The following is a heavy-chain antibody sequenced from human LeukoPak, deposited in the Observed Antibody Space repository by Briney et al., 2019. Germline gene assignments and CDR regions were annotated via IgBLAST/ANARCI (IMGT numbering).Heavy chain of an antibody. V-gene: IGHV4-30-4*01. CDR1: GGSLSSSDHY. D-gene: IGHD6-13*01. Sequence: SETLSLTCTVSGGSLSSSDHYWSWIRQPPGKGLEWIAYIYYSGTTYYNPSLKSRVSISVDTSKNQFSLKLSSVTAADTAVYYCARGDSSSWSFKIWGQGTLVTVSS. CDR3: ARGDSSSWSFKI. J-gene: IGHJ4*02. CDR2: IYYSGTT.